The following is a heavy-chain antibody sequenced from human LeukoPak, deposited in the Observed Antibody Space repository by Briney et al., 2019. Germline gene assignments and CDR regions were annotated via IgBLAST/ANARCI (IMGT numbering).Heavy chain of an antibody. D-gene: IGHD6-13*01. CDR1: GFTFSSYS. CDR3: ATRIAAAGTRSG. CDR2: ISSSSSYI. J-gene: IGHJ4*02. Sequence: GGSLRLSCAASGFTFSSYSMNWVRQAPGKGLEWVSSISSSSSYIYYADSVKGRFTISRDNAKNSLYLQMNSLRAEDAAVYYCATRIAAAGTRSGWGQGTLVTVSS. V-gene: IGHV3-21*01.